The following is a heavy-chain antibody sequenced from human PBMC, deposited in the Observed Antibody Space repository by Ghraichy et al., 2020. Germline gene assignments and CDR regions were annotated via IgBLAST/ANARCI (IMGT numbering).Heavy chain of an antibody. CDR1: GFTFSSYA. V-gene: IGHV3-23*01. CDR2: ISGSGGST. Sequence: GGSLRLSCAASGFTFSSYAMSWVRQAPGKGLEWVSAISGSGGSTYYADSVKGRFTISRDNSKNTLYLQMNSLRAEDTAVYYCAKVLSSSWYDPTHYYYGMDVWGQGTTVTVSS. J-gene: IGHJ6*02. D-gene: IGHD6-13*01. CDR3: AKVLSSSWYDPTHYYYGMDV.